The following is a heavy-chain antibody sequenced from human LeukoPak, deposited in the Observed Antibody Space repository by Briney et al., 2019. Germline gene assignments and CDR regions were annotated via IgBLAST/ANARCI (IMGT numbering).Heavy chain of an antibody. CDR2: VYYSGRT. J-gene: IGHJ4*02. V-gene: IGHV4-59*11. Sequence: SETLSLTCTVSGGFISRHCCSWIRQPPGEGLECIGYVYYSGRTNYTASLKSRVTISVDTSKNQFSLKLSSVTAADTAVYYSARAPDPEGRYFDWYDYWGQGTLVTVSS. CDR3: ARAPDPEGRYFDWYDY. D-gene: IGHD3-9*01. CDR1: GGFISRHC.